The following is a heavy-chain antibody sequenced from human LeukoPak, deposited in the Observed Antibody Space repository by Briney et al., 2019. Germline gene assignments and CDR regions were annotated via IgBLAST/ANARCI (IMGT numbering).Heavy chain of an antibody. Sequence: SETLSLTCTVSGGSVSSGSYYWSWIRQPPGKGLEWIGYIYYSGSTKYNPSLKSRVTISVDTSKNQFSLKLSSVTAADTAVYYCARDRGALLWFGESRRYFDYWGQGTLVTVSS. V-gene: IGHV4-61*01. CDR2: IYYSGST. J-gene: IGHJ4*02. CDR3: ARDRGALLWFGESRRYFDY. D-gene: IGHD3-10*01. CDR1: GGSVSSGSYY.